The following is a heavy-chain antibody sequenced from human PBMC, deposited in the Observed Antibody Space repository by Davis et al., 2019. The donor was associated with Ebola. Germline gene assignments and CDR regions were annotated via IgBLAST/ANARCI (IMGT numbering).Heavy chain of an antibody. CDR2: ISYDGSNK. CDR1: GFTLTRYS. Sequence: GGSLRLSCVGSGFTLTRYSMHWVRQAPGKGLEWVSFISYDGSNKYYADSVKGRFTISRDNSNNHPYLQMNSLITCDTAVYYCAREHNVGPTKQIDYLGQGTLVTVSS. D-gene: IGHD2-21*01. J-gene: IGHJ4*02. V-gene: IGHV3-30*04. CDR3: AREHNVGPTKQIDY.